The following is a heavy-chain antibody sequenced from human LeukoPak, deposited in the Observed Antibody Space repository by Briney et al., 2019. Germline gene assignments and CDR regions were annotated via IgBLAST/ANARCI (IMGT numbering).Heavy chain of an antibody. J-gene: IGHJ4*02. V-gene: IGHV3-23*01. CDR2: IGGSGAST. D-gene: IGHD1-26*01. Sequence: GGSLRLSCAASGFTFSSYSMNWVRQAPGKGLEWVSAIGGSGASTYYADSVKGRFTVSRDNSRNTLYLQMNSLRAEDTALYYCAKEDSGSYENWGQGTLVTVSS. CDR3: AKEDSGSYEN. CDR1: GFTFSSYS.